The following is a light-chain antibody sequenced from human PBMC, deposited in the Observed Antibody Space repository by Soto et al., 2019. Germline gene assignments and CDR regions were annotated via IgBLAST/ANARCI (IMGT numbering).Light chain of an antibody. CDR1: QRITNNF. J-gene: IGKJ2*01. V-gene: IGKV3-20*01. CDR2: GAS. CDR3: QQYGRSPFT. Sequence: EIVLTQSPGALSLSPGERATLSCRASQRITNNFLAWFQQKPGLAPRLLIHGASTRASGVPGRFSGGGSGTDFVLTISRLEPEDFAVYYSQQYGRSPFTFGQGTKLQIK.